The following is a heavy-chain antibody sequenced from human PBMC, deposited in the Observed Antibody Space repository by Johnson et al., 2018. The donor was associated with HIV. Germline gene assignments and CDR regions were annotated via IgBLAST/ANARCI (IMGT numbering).Heavy chain of an antibody. CDR3: ARSLAAAGLYDAFDI. D-gene: IGHD6-13*01. CDR1: GFTFSSYW. Sequence: GQLVESGGGLVQPGGSLRLSCAASGFTFSSYWMSWVRQAPGKGLEWVANIKQDGSEKYYVDSVKGRVTISRDNAKNSLYLQMNSLRAEDTAVYYCARSLAAAGLYDAFDIWGQGTMVTVSS. CDR2: IKQDGSEK. J-gene: IGHJ3*02. V-gene: IGHV3-7*05.